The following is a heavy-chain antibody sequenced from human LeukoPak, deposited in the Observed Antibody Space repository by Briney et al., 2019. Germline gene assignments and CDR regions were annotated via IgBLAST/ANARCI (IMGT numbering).Heavy chain of an antibody. CDR1: GFTFDDYA. Sequence: GRSLRLSCAASGFTFDDYAMHWVRQAPGKGLEWVSGISWNSGRIGYADSVKGRFTISRDNAKNSLYLQMNSLRAEDTALYYCAKGSSGCSSTSCYNYYYYYMDVWGKGTTVTVSS. CDR2: ISWNSGRI. V-gene: IGHV3-9*01. J-gene: IGHJ6*03. D-gene: IGHD2-2*01. CDR3: AKGSSGCSSTSCYNYYYYYMDV.